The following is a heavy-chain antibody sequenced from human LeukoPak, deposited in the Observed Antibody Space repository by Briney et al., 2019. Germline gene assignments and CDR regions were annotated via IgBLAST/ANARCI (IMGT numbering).Heavy chain of an antibody. CDR2: IKSDASEE. V-gene: IGHV3-7*01. J-gene: IGHJ4*02. CDR3: ARQPQHEASFDY. Sequence: GGSLRLSCVASGFMFDRYWMSWVRQAPGKGLEWVANIKSDASEEKYLDSVMGRFKISRDNAEDSLFLQMNSLRAEDTAVYFCARQPQHEASFDYWGQGALVAASS. CDR1: GFMFDRYW.